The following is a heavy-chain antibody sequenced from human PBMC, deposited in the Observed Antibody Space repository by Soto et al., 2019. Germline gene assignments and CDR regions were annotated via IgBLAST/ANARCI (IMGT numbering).Heavy chain of an antibody. CDR2: IKSKTDGGTT. CDR3: TTSHNMTEFDY. V-gene: IGHV3-15*01. J-gene: IGHJ4*02. Sequence: LRLSCAASGFTFSNAWMSWVRQAPGKGLEWVGRIKSKTDGGTTDYAAPVKGRFTISRDDSKNTLYLQMNSLKTEDTAVYYCTTSHNMTEFDYWGQGTLVTVSS. CDR1: GFTFSNAW. D-gene: IGHD3-16*01.